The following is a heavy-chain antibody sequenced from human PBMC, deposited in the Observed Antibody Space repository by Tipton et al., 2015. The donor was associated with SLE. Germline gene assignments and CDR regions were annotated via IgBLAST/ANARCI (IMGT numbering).Heavy chain of an antibody. CDR3: ARDLGAGWGGHWYFDL. CDR1: GGSINGYY. J-gene: IGHJ2*01. V-gene: IGHV4-59*01. CDR2: IYHSGST. Sequence: TLSLTCIVSGGSINGYYWNWFRQPPGRELEWIGYIYHSGSTNYNPSLKSRVTMSVDTSKNQFSLKLSSVPTADTAVYYCARDLGAGWGGHWYFDLWGRGTLLTVSS. D-gene: IGHD3-16*01.